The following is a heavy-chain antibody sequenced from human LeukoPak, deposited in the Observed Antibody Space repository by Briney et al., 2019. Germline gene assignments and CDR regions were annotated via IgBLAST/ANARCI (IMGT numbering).Heavy chain of an antibody. D-gene: IGHD6-19*01. V-gene: IGHV4-34*01. Sequence: SETLSLTCAVYGGSFSGYYWSWIRQPPGKGLEWIGEINHSGSTNYNPSLKSRVTISVDTSKNQFSLKLSSVTAADTAVYYCARGRYSSSGWLHWFDHWGQGTLVTVSS. J-gene: IGHJ5*02. CDR3: ARGRYSSSGWLHWFDH. CDR2: INHSGST. CDR1: GGSFSGYY.